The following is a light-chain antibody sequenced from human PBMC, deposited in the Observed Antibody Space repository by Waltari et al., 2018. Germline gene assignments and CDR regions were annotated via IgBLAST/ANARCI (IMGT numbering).Light chain of an antibody. Sequence: DIVMTQSPATLSASPGEIVTLSCRASQSIGTNLAWYKHKPGQVPSLLIYGASTRATDIPARFSGSGSGTEFTLTISSLQSEDFAVYYCQQYNHWRTFGQGTKVEIK. V-gene: IGKV3-15*01. CDR1: QSIGTN. J-gene: IGKJ1*01. CDR2: GAS. CDR3: QQYNHWRT.